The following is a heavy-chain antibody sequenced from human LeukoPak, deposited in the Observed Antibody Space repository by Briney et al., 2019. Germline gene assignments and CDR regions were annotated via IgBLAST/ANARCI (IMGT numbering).Heavy chain of an antibody. CDR3: AGSYDSSGFSDY. Sequence: GGSLRLSCAASGFTFSDSYMNWLRQAPGKGPEWVSYISYSGRIIYYADSVKGRFTISRDNAKNSLYLQMNSLRAEDTAVYYCAGSYDSSGFSDYWGQGTLVTVSS. V-gene: IGHV3-11*01. J-gene: IGHJ4*02. D-gene: IGHD3-22*01. CDR2: ISYSGRII. CDR1: GFTFSDSY.